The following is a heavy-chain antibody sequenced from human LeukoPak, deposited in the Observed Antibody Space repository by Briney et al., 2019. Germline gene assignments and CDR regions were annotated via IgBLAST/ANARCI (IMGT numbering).Heavy chain of an antibody. CDR2: IIPIFGTA. D-gene: IGHD5-12*01. Sequence: ASVKVSCKASGGTFSSYAISWVRQAPGQGLEWMGGIIPIFGTANYAQKFQGRVTITADKSTSTAYMELSSLRSEDTAVYYCASMVVATAFDYWGQGTLVTVSS. CDR1: GGTFSSYA. V-gene: IGHV1-69*06. CDR3: ASMVVATAFDY. J-gene: IGHJ4*02.